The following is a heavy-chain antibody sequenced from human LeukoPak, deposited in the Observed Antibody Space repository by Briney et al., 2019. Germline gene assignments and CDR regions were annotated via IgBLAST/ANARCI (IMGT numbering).Heavy chain of an antibody. J-gene: IGHJ3*02. V-gene: IGHV1-46*01. CDR3: ARIRDGYNDAYDI. Sequence: ASVKVSCKASGYTFTHNFMHWVRQAPGQGLEWMGIINPSGDNTWYAQKFQGRVTMTRDTSTSTVYMGLSSLRSEDTAVYYCARIRDGYNDAYDIWGQGTMVTVSS. CDR2: INPSGDNT. CDR1: GYTFTHNF. D-gene: IGHD5-24*01.